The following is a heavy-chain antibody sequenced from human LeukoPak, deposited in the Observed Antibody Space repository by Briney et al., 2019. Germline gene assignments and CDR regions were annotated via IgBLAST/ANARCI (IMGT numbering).Heavy chain of an antibody. D-gene: IGHD3-22*01. V-gene: IGHV1-46*01. CDR3: ARDSKARNYYDSSGGPYYFDY. Sequence: ASVKVSCKASGYTFTSYYMHWVRQAPGQGLEWMGIINPSGGSTSYAQKFQGRVTMTRDTSTSTVYMVLSSLRSEDTAVYYCARDSKARNYYDSSGGPYYFDYWGQGTLVTVSS. CDR1: GYTFTSYY. J-gene: IGHJ4*02. CDR2: INPSGGST.